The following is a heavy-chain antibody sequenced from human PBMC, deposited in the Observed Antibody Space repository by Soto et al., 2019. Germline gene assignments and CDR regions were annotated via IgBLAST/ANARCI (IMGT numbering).Heavy chain of an antibody. CDR1: GFTFSSYA. CDR3: VKDRKRMDA. V-gene: IGHV3-30-3*01. CDR2: ISYDGSNK. Sequence: GGSLRLSCAASGFTFSSYAMHWVRQAPGKGLEWVAVISYDGSNKYYADSVKGRFTISRDNSKNTLYLQMNSLRVEDTAVYYCVKDRKRMDAWGQGTTVTVSS. J-gene: IGHJ6*02.